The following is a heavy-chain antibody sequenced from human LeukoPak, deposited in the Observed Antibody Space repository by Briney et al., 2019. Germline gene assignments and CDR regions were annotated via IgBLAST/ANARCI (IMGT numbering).Heavy chain of an antibody. CDR1: GFTVRSND. CDR2: IYGGGTT. D-gene: IGHD7-27*01. J-gene: IGHJ3*01. V-gene: IGHV3-53*01. CDR3: ARILGIRAFDV. Sequence: GGSLRLSCVASGFTVRSNDMSWVRQAPGKGLEWVSVIYGGGTTYYADSVKGRFTISRDNSKNTLYLQMNSLRAEDTAVYYCARILGIRAFDVWGQGTMVTVSS.